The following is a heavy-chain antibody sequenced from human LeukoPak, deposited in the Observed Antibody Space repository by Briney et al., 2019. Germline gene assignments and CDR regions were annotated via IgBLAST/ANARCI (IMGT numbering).Heavy chain of an antibody. CDR1: GYTFTSYG. CDR2: ISAYNGNT. V-gene: IGHV1-18*01. CDR3: ARDLGIYDSSPFPFDP. Sequence: GASVKVSCKASGYTFTSYGISWVRQAPGQGLEWMGWISAYNGNTNYAQKLQGRVTMTTDTSTSTAYMELRSLRSDDTAVYYCARDLGIYDSSPFPFDPWGQGTLVTVSS. D-gene: IGHD3-22*01. J-gene: IGHJ5*02.